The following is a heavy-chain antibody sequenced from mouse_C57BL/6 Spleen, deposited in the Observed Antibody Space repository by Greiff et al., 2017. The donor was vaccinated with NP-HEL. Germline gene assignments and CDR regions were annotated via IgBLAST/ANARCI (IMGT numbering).Heavy chain of an antibody. V-gene: IGHV1-59*01. CDR2: IDPSDSYT. J-gene: IGHJ2*01. CDR3: ANIYYYGSSSFDY. Sequence: VQLQQPGAELVRPGTSVKLSCKASGYTFTSYWMHWVKQRPGQGLEWIGVIDPSDSYTNYNQKFKGKATLTVDTSSSTAYMQLSSLTSEDSAVYYCANIYYYGSSSFDYWGQGTTLTVSS. D-gene: IGHD1-1*01. CDR1: GYTFTSYW.